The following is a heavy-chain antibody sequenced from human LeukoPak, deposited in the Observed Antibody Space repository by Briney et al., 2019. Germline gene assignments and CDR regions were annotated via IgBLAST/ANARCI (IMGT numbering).Heavy chain of an antibody. J-gene: IGHJ4*02. D-gene: IGHD3-10*01. CDR2: INHSGST. CDR3: ASTGSGSSPFDY. Sequence: PSETLSLTCAVYGGSFSGYYWSWIRQPPGKGLEWIGEINHSGSTYYNPSLKSRVTISVDTSKNQFSLKLSSVTAADTAVYYCASTGSGSSPFDYWGQGTLVTVSS. CDR1: GGSFSGYY. V-gene: IGHV4-34*01.